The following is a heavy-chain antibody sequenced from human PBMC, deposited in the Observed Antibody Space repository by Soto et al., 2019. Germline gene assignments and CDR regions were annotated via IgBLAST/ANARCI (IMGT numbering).Heavy chain of an antibody. CDR2: IIPISGTA. V-gene: IGHV1-69*01. CDR3: ARAQGSSTSLEIYYYYYYGMDV. CDR1: GGTFSSYA. D-gene: IGHD2-2*01. J-gene: IGHJ6*02. Sequence: QVQLVQSGAEVKKPGSSVKVSCKASGGTFSSYAISWVRQAPGQGLEWMGGIIPISGTANYAQKFQGRVTITADESTSTVYMGLSSLRSEDTGVYFCARAQGSSTSLEIYYYYYYGMDVWGQGTTVTVSS.